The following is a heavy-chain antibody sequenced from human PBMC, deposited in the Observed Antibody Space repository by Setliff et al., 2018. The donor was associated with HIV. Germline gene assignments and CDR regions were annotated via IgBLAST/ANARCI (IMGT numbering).Heavy chain of an antibody. V-gene: IGHV4-4*07. J-gene: IGHJ5*02. CDR3: ARDLPELTGRSFDP. CDR2: IYTSGST. D-gene: IGHD7-27*01. CDR1: GGSISGYF. Sequence: PSETLSLTCNVSGGSISGYFWTWIRQPAGKGLEWIGRIYTSGSTNYNPSLKSRLSMPIDTSKNHFSLRLTSVTAADTAVYYCARDLPELTGRSFDPWGQGIQVTVSS.